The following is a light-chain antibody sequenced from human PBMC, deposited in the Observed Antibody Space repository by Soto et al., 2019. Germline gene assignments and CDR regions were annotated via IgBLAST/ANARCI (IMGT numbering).Light chain of an antibody. V-gene: IGKV3-20*01. CDR1: QTVAGSY. Sequence: ETVLTQSPGTLSLSPGERATLSCRASQTVAGSYLAWYQQKPGQAPRLPIYAASTRVTGIPDRFSGSGSGRDFTLTISRLEPEDFAVYYCQQYANWYTFGQGTTLEIK. CDR3: QQYANWYT. J-gene: IGKJ2*01. CDR2: AAS.